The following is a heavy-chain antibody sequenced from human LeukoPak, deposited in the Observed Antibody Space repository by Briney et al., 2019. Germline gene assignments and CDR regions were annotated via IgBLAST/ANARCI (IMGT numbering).Heavy chain of an antibody. CDR2: ISSSGSTI. V-gene: IGHV3-48*03. CDR3: ARGGRLYYYGSGTYFLY. Sequence: GGSLRLSCAASGFTFSSYEMNWVRQAPGKGLEWLSYISSSGSTIYYVDSVKGRFTIYRDNAKNSLYLQMNSLRAEDTAVYYCARGGRLYYYGSGTYFLYWGQGTLVTVSS. D-gene: IGHD3-10*01. CDR1: GFTFSSYE. J-gene: IGHJ4*02.